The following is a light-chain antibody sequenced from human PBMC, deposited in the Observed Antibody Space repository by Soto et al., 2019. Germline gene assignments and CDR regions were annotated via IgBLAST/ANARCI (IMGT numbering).Light chain of an antibody. Sequence: EIVLTQSPATLSLSPGDRVTLSCRASQTFGRYLSWYQHSPGQGPRLLVYDASNRATGIPARFSGSGSETDFTLTISSLEPEDFAVYYCQQRLHWPITFGQGTRLEIK. CDR3: QQRLHWPIT. J-gene: IGKJ5*01. V-gene: IGKV3-11*01. CDR2: DAS. CDR1: QTFGRY.